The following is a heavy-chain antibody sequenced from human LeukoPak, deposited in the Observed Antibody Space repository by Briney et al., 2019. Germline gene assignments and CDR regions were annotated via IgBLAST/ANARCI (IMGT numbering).Heavy chain of an antibody. CDR1: GFTFSSYA. Sequence: GGSLRLSYTASGFTFSSYAMSWVRQAPGKGLEWVSVISDSGGSTYYADSVKGRFTISRDNSKNRLYLQMNTLRAEDTAVYYCAKCVVVTQGGFDFWGQGTLVTVSS. V-gene: IGHV3-23*01. CDR2: ISDSGGST. D-gene: IGHD2-15*01. CDR3: AKCVVVTQGGFDF. J-gene: IGHJ4*02.